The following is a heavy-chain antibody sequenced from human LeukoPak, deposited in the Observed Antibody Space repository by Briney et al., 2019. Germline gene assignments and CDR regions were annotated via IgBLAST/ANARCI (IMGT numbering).Heavy chain of an antibody. CDR1: XFTFSNFA. Sequence: PGGSLRLSCAASXFTFSNFAMSWVRQAPGKWLEWVSTISGSGDNTYYTDSVKGRFTISRDNSKNTLSLHMNTLRAEDTAVYYCAKDLLQTFFFDSSGYYSDAFGMWGQGTMVTVSP. CDR3: AKDLLQTFFFDSSGYYSDAFGM. V-gene: IGHV3-23*01. D-gene: IGHD3-22*01. CDR2: ISGSGDNT. J-gene: IGHJ3*02.